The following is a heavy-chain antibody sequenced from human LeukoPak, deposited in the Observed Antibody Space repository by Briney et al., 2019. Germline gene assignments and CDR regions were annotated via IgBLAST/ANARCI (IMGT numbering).Heavy chain of an antibody. J-gene: IGHJ6*04. CDR2: ISYDGSNK. CDR1: GFTFSSYG. CDR3: AKDTYYYGLDYYYGMDV. V-gene: IGHV3-30*18. Sequence: GGSLRLSCAASGFTFSSYGMHWVRQAPGKGLEWVAVISYDGSNKYYADSVKGRFPISRDNSKNTLYLQMNSLRAEDTAVYYCAKDTYYYGLDYYYGMDVWGKGTTVTVSS. D-gene: IGHD3-10*01.